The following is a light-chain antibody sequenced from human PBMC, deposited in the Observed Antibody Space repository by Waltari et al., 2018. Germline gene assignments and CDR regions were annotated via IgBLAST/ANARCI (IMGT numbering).Light chain of an antibody. CDR3: QQFDNLVYT. Sequence: DIQMTQSPSSLSASVGDRVTITCQASHDISNYLNWYHQKPGKAPKCLIYAASHLGTGVPSRFSGSGYGTDFSFTISSLQPEDIATYYCQQFDNLVYTFGQGTKLEIK. CDR1: HDISNY. CDR2: AAS. J-gene: IGKJ2*01. V-gene: IGKV1-33*01.